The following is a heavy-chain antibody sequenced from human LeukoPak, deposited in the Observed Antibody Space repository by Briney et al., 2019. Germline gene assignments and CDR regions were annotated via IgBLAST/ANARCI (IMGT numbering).Heavy chain of an antibody. CDR3: VRSAFHAGSGNYYDY. CDR2: INSDGSST. CDR1: GFTFSTYW. Sequence: GGSLRLSCEASGFTFSTYWMYWVRQAPGKGLMWVSRINSDGSSTTYADSVKGRFTISRDNAENTLYLQMNSLRVEDTAVYYCVRSAFHAGSGNYYDYWGQGTLVTVSS. D-gene: IGHD3-22*01. V-gene: IGHV3-74*01. J-gene: IGHJ4*02.